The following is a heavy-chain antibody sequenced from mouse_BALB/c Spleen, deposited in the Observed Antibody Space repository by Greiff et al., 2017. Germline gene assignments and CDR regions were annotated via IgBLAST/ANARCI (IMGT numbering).Heavy chain of an antibody. CDR2: IRLKSNNYAT. Sequence: DVMLVESGGGLVQPGGSMKLSCVASGFTFSNYWMNWVRQSPEKGLEWVAEIRLKSNNYATHYAESVKGRFTISRDDSKSSVYLQMNNLRAEDTGIYYCTRDYYGNSYYYAMDYWGQGTSVTVSS. D-gene: IGHD2-1*01. CDR3: TRDYYGNSYYYAMDY. CDR1: GFTFSNYW. J-gene: IGHJ4*01. V-gene: IGHV6-6*02.